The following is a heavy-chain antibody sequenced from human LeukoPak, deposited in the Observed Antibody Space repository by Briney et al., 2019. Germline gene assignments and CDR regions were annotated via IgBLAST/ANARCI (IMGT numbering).Heavy chain of an antibody. CDR2: ISGSGGST. CDR3: AKSQRGGSLLYDYFDY. D-gene: IGHD1-26*01. CDR1: GFTFSSYA. J-gene: IGHJ4*02. V-gene: IGHV3-23*01. Sequence: PGGSLRLSCAASGFTFSSYAMSWVRQAPGKGLEWVSAISGSGGSTYYADSVKGRFTISRDNSKNTLYLQMNSLRAEDTAVYYCAKSQRGGSLLYDYFDYWGQGTLVTVSS.